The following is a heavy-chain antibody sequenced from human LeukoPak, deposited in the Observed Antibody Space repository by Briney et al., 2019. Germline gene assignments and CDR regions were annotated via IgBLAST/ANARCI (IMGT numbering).Heavy chain of an antibody. Sequence: SETLSLTCTVSGGSISSGDYYWSWIRQPPGKGLEWIGYIYYSGSTYYNPSLKSRVTISVGTSKNQFSLKLSSVSAADTAVYYCARAATDSSGYYYVKMGHNWFDPWGQGTLVTVSS. J-gene: IGHJ5*02. D-gene: IGHD3-22*01. CDR1: GGSISSGDYY. CDR3: ARAATDSSGYYYVKMGHNWFDP. V-gene: IGHV4-30-4*01. CDR2: IYYSGST.